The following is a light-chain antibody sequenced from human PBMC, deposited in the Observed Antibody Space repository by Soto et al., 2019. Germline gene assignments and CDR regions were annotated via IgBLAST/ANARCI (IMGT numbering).Light chain of an antibody. CDR3: QQRLNWPIT. CDR1: QSVDSY. V-gene: IGKV3-11*01. CDR2: DAS. J-gene: IGKJ4*01. Sequence: EIVLTQSPATLSLSPGERATLSCRASQSVDSYLAWYQQKPGQAPRLLIYDASNRATGTPARFSGSGSGTDFTLTISSLEPEDFAVYYCQQRLNWPITFGGGTKVEIK.